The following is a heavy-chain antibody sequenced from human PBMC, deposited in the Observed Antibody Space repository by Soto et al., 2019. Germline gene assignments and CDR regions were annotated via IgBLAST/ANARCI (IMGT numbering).Heavy chain of an antibody. J-gene: IGHJ3*01. CDR3: ARRWGDAFDF. CDR1: GGSISSYY. Sequence: QVQLQESGPGLVKPSETLSLTCTVSGGSISSYYWSWIRQPPGKGLEWIGYIYYSGSTNYNPSLTGRVTISVDTSKNQFSLKLSSVTAADTAVYYCARRWGDAFDFWGQGTMLTVSS. CDR2: IYYSGST. D-gene: IGHD3-16*01. V-gene: IGHV4-59*08.